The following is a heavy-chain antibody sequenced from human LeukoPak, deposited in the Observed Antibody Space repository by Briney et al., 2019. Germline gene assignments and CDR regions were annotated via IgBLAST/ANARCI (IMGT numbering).Heavy chain of an antibody. CDR2: ISSSSSYI. V-gene: IGHV3-21*01. CDR1: GFTFSSYS. J-gene: IGHJ4*02. CDR3: ARAVAVAGLDY. D-gene: IGHD6-19*01. Sequence: GGSLRLSCAASGFTFSSYSMNWVRQAPGKGLEWVSSISSSSSYIYYADSVKGRFTISRDNAKNSLYLQINSLRAEDTAVYYCARAVAVAGLDYWGQGTLVTVSS.